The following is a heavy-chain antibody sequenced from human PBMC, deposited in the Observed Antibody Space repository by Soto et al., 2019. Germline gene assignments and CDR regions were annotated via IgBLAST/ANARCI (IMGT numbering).Heavy chain of an antibody. J-gene: IGHJ1*01. CDR3: ARDPATGTTSGYFLQ. V-gene: IGHV1-18*01. Sequence: GASVKVSCKASGYISSTYGISWVRQAPGQGLEWMGWISGYSGGTNYAQKYQGRVTMTRDASTSTAYMELRSLTSDDTAVYYCARDPATGTTSGYFLQRAQGTLVTVSS. D-gene: IGHD4-17*01. CDR2: ISGYSGGT. CDR1: GYISSTYG.